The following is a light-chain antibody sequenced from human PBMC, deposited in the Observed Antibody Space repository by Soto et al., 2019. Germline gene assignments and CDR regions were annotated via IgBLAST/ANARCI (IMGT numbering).Light chain of an antibody. V-gene: IGKV1-6*01. CDR3: QEDYNYPWT. CDR2: AAS. J-gene: IGKJ1*01. CDR1: QGIRND. Sequence: AIPMTQSPSSLSASVGDRVTITCRASQGIRNDLVWYQQKPGKAPKLLIYAASSLQSGVPSRFSGIGSGTDFTLTSSSLQPADFATYYCQEDYNYPWTFGQGTKVEIK.